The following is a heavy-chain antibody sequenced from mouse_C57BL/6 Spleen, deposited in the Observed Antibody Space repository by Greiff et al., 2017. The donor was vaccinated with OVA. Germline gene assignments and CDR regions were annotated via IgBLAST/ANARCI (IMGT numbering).Heavy chain of an antibody. CDR2: IDPSDSYT. J-gene: IGHJ4*01. D-gene: IGHD2-4*01. Sequence: QVQLQQSGAELVKPGASVKLSCKASGYTFTSYWMQWVKQRPGQGLEWIGEIDPSDSYTNYNQKFKGKATLTVDTSSSTAYMQLSSLTSEDSAVYYCARRGYDYDDYAVDYWGQGTSVTVSS. CDR3: ARRGYDYDDYAVDY. V-gene: IGHV1-50*01. CDR1: GYTFTSYW.